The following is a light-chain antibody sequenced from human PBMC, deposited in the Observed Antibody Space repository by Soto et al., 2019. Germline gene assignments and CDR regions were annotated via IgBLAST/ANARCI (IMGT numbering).Light chain of an antibody. CDR1: QDISNY. Sequence: DIQMTQSPPSLSASVGDRVTITCQASQDISNYLNWYQHSPGKAPKLLIYDASNLETGVPSRFSGSGSGTDFTFTISSLQPEDIATYYSQQYDNLPLTFGPGTKVDIK. V-gene: IGKV1-33*01. CDR3: QQYDNLPLT. J-gene: IGKJ3*01. CDR2: DAS.